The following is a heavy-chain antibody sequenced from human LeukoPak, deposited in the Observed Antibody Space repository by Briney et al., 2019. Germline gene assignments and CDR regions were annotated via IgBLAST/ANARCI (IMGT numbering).Heavy chain of an antibody. D-gene: IGHD1-26*01. J-gene: IGHJ3*01. Sequence: GESLKISCKGSGYTFTNYWIGWVRQMPGKGLEWMGSIYPSDSDTKYSPSFQGQVTISADKSITTAYLQWSSLKASDTAMYYCGMSGDRVPLQDDVFDVWGQGTMVTVST. CDR1: GYTFTNYW. CDR3: GMSGDRVPLQDDVFDV. CDR2: IYPSDSDT. V-gene: IGHV5-51*01.